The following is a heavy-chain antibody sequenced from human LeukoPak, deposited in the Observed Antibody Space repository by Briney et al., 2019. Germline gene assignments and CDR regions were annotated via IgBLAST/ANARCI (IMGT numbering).Heavy chain of an antibody. Sequence: AASVKVSCKASGYTFTSYAMHWVRQAPGQRLEWMGWINAGNGNTKYSQKFQGRVTITRDTSASTAYMELSSLRSEDTAVYYCARVPLGYCSGGSCYPYFDYWGQGTLVTVSS. CDR2: INAGNGNT. V-gene: IGHV1-3*01. CDR3: ARVPLGYCSGGSCYPYFDY. J-gene: IGHJ4*02. D-gene: IGHD2-15*01. CDR1: GYTFTSYA.